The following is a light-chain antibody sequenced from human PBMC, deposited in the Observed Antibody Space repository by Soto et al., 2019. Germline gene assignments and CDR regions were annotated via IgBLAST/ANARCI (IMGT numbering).Light chain of an antibody. CDR2: STS. J-gene: IGLJ2*01. V-gene: IGLV7-43*01. CDR3: LFYFGGSQLV. CDR1: TGAVTSGYY. Sequence: QAVVTQEPSLTVSPGGTVTLTCASSTGAVTSGYYPNWIQQKPGQAPRALIYSTSNKQSWTPARFSGSLHGGKDALTLSGVQPEDEAEFFCLFYFGGSQLVFGGGTKLTVL.